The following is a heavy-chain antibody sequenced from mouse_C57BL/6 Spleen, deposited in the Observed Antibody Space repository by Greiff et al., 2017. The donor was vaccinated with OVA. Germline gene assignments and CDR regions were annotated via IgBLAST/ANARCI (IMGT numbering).Heavy chain of an antibody. Sequence: VQLKESGGGLVKPGGSLKLSCAASGFTFSSYAMSWVRQTPEKRLEWVATISDGGSYTYYPDNVKGRFTISRDNAKNNLYLQMSHLKSEDTAMYYCARVPYYYGSSYWYFDVWGTGTTVTVSS. V-gene: IGHV5-4*01. CDR3: ARVPYYYGSSYWYFDV. J-gene: IGHJ1*03. D-gene: IGHD1-1*01. CDR2: ISDGGSYT. CDR1: GFTFSSYA.